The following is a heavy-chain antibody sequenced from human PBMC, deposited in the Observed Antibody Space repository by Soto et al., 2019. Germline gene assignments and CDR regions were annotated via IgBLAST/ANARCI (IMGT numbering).Heavy chain of an antibody. CDR3: ARSYSSGWSTAYFQH. D-gene: IGHD6-19*01. CDR2: IKQDGSEK. CDR1: VFTFSSYL. J-gene: IGHJ1*01. V-gene: IGHV3-7*01. Sequence: VXLSCAASVFTFSSYLMSWVRQAPWKGLEWVANIKQDGSEKYYVDSVKGRFTISRDNAKNSLYLQMNSLRAEDTAVYYCARSYSSGWSTAYFQHWGQGTLVTVSS.